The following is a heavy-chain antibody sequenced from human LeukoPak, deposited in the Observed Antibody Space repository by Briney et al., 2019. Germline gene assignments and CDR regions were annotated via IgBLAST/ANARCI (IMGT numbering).Heavy chain of an antibody. V-gene: IGHV1-18*01. J-gene: IGHJ4*02. Sequence: ASVKVSCKASGYTFTSYGISWVRQAPGQGLEWMGWIGAYSGNTNYAQKLQGRVTMTTDTSTSTAYMELRSLRSDDTAVYYCARDQFGYDSSGYYSYYFDYWGQGTLVTVSS. CDR2: IGAYSGNT. D-gene: IGHD3-22*01. CDR3: ARDQFGYDSSGYYSYYFDY. CDR1: GYTFTSYG.